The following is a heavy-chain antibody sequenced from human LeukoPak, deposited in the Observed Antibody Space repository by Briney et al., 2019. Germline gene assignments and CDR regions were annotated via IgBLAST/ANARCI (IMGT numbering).Heavy chain of an antibody. Sequence: GGSLRLSCAASGFTFSSYAMHWVRQAPGKGLEWVAVISYDGSNKYYADSVKGRFTISRDNSKNTLYLQMNSLRAEDTAVYYCATDSDYGDYGTAFDIWGQGTMVTVSS. V-gene: IGHV3-30*04. J-gene: IGHJ3*02. D-gene: IGHD4-17*01. CDR2: ISYDGSNK. CDR1: GFTFSSYA. CDR3: ATDSDYGDYGTAFDI.